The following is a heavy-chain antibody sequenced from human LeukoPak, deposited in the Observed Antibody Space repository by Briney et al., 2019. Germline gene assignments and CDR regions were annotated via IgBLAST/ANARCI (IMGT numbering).Heavy chain of an antibody. CDR3: VRGPTRYYFDY. CDR1: GGSFSGYY. D-gene: IGHD1-1*01. V-gene: IGHV4-59*01. J-gene: IGHJ4*02. CDR2: IFYRGST. Sequence: PSETLSLTCAVYGGSFSGYYWSWIRQPPGKGLEWIGHIFYRGSTNHNPSLKSRVTISLDTSNNQFSLKLSFVTTADTAVYFCVRGPTRYYFDYWGQGTLVTVSS.